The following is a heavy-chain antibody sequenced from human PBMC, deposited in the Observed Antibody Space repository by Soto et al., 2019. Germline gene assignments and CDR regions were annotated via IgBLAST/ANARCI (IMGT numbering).Heavy chain of an antibody. CDR2: INPHSGGT. D-gene: IGHD3-22*01. CDR1: GYTFADYY. Sequence: QVQLVQSGAEVKKPGDSVKVSCKASGYTFADYYMHWVRQAPGQGLEWMGWINPHSGGTNYAQKFQGRVTMTRDTSISTAYMELSRLRSDDTAVYYCARDFDSSRAYYSRGVVDYWGQGTLVTVSS. V-gene: IGHV1-2*02. J-gene: IGHJ4*02. CDR3: ARDFDSSRAYYSRGVVDY.